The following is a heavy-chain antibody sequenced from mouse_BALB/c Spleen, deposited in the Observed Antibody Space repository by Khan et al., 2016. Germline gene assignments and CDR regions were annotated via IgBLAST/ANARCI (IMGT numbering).Heavy chain of an antibody. CDR1: GFSLTSYD. CDR2: IWTGGGT. V-gene: IGHV2-9-2*01. J-gene: IGHJ4*01. CDR3: VREGYGTTYGAIDY. Sequence: QVQLKESGPGLLAPSQSLSITCTVSGFSLTSYDISWIRQPPGKGLEWLGGIWTGGGTNYNSAFMSRMIISKDNSKSQVFLKMNSLQTDDTAIYYCVREGYGTTYGAIDYWGQGTSVTVSS. D-gene: IGHD1-1*01.